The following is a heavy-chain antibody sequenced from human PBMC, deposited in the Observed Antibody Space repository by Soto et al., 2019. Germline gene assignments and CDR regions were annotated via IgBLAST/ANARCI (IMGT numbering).Heavy chain of an antibody. J-gene: IGHJ2*01. V-gene: IGHV3-9*01. D-gene: IGHD6-19*01. CDR3: AKEVNWLEYWYFDL. CDR2: ISWNSGSI. CDR1: GFTFDDYA. Sequence: GGSLRLSCAASGFTFDDYAMHWVRQAPGKGLEWVSGISWNSGSIGYADSVKGRFTISRDNAKNSLYLQMNSLRAEDTALYYCAKEVNWLEYWYFDLWGRGTLVTVSS.